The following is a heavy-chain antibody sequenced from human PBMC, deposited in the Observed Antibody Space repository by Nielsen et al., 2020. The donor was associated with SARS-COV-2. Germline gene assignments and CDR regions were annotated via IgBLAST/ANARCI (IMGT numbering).Heavy chain of an antibody. Sequence: SETLSLTCAVSGGTVSSNDWWTWVRQSPGKGLEWIGEVSHSGSINYNPSLNSRVTLSMDTSKRQFSLRLTPVSAADTAVYFCARGDLVVVPSPILGLGPFFYSFSLDVWGKGTTVIVSS. J-gene: IGHJ6*03. D-gene: IGHD2-2*01. CDR1: GGTVSSNDW. CDR3: ARGDLVVVPSPILGLGPFFYSFSLDV. V-gene: IGHV4-4*02. CDR2: VSHSGSI.